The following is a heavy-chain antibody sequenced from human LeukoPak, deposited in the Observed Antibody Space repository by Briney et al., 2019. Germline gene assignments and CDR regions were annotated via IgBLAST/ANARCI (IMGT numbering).Heavy chain of an antibody. Sequence: PGGSLRLSCAASGFTVSSNYMSWVRQAPGKGLEWVSAISGSGGSTYYADSVKGRFTISRDNSKNTLYLQMNSLRAEDTAVYYCAKDPYSYGYRALGYWGQGTLVTVSS. CDR3: AKDPYSYGYRALGY. V-gene: IGHV3-23*01. D-gene: IGHD5-18*01. J-gene: IGHJ4*02. CDR2: ISGSGGST. CDR1: GFTVSSNY.